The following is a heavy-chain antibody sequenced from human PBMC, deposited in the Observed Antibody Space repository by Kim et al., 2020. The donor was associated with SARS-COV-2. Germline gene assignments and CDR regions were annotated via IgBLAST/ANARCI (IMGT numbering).Heavy chain of an antibody. D-gene: IGHD4-17*01. J-gene: IGHJ1*01. V-gene: IGHV3-53*01. CDR3: ASGINDYGDWYFQH. CDR2: IYSGGST. CDR1: GFTVSSNY. Sequence: GGSLRLSCAASGFTVSSNYMSWVRQAPGKGLEWVSVIYSGGSTYYADSVKGRFTISRDNSKNTLYLQMNSLRAEDTAVYYCASGINDYGDWYFQHWGQGTLVTVSS.